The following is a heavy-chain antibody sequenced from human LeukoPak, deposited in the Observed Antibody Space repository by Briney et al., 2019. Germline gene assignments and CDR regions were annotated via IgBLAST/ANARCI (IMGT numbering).Heavy chain of an antibody. V-gene: IGHV1-18*01. CDR1: GYTFTSYG. CDR2: ISAYNGNT. D-gene: IGHD2-2*01. J-gene: IGHJ4*02. CDR3: ARRLNVVVPAAMSALDY. Sequence: ASVKVSCKASGYTFTSYGISWVRQAPGQGLEWMGWISAYNGNTNYAQKPQGRVTMTTDTSTSTAYMELRSLRSDDTAVYYCARRLNVVVPAAMSALDYWGQGTLVTVSS.